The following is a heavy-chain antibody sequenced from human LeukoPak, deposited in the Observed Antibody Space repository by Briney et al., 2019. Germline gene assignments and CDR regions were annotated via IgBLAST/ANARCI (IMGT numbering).Heavy chain of an antibody. CDR2: IYYSGST. D-gene: IGHD3-10*01. CDR3: ARQNTWFGEYDY. CDR1: GGSISSYY. J-gene: IGHJ4*02. Sequence: PSETLSLTCTVSGGSISSYYWSWIRQPPGKGLEWIGYIYYSGSTNYNPSLKSRVTISADTSKNQFSLKLSSVTAADTAVYYCARQNTWFGEYDYWGQGTLVTVSS. V-gene: IGHV4-59*08.